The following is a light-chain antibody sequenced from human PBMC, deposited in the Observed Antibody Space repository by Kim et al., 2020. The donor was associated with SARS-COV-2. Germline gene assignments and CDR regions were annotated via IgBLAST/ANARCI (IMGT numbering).Light chain of an antibody. CDR3: QQSYKTPYT. J-gene: IGKJ2*01. V-gene: IGKV1-39*01. CDR1: QSISTY. CDR2: AAS. Sequence: DIQMTQSPSSLSASVGDRVTITCRASQSISTYLSWYQRKPGKAPKLLIYAASSLQSGVPSRFSGSGSGTDFTLSISRLQPEDFATYYWQQSYKTPYTFGQETKLEI.